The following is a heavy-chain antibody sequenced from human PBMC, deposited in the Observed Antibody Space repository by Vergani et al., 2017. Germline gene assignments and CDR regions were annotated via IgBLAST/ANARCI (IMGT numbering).Heavy chain of an antibody. Sequence: QVVLQESGPGLVKASQTLSLTCTVSGDSMKNEDFHWSWIRHPPGKGLGWIGYIYPTGSAYYTPSLKGRVTLVVDTSKNHFSLPMIAVTDADAAVYFCARRGHYDPLTGKTNYFDPWGQGTLVTVSS. CDR1: GDSMKNEDFH. J-gene: IGHJ5*02. CDR2: IYPTGSA. V-gene: IGHV4-30-4*01. CDR3: ARRGHYDPLTGKTNYFDP. D-gene: IGHD3-9*01.